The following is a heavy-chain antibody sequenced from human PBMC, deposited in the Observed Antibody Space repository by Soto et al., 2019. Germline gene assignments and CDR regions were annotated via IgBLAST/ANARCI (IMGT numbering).Heavy chain of an antibody. CDR2: MSGSGYNT. D-gene: IGHD1-26*01. CDR1: GFTFSSYA. Sequence: GGSLRLSCAASGFTFSSYAMTWVRQAPGKGLEWVSGMSGSGYNTYYADSVKGRFTISRDNSKNTLYLQMNSLRAEDTAVYYWAKGGGSYSAPTWFDPWGQGTLVTVSS. CDR3: AKGGGSYSAPTWFDP. V-gene: IGHV3-23*01. J-gene: IGHJ5*02.